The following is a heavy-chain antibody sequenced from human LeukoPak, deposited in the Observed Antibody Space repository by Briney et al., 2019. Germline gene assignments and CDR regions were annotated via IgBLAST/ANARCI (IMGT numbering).Heavy chain of an antibody. CDR3: ARDYYDSSGYTDY. D-gene: IGHD3-22*01. CDR2: ISSSSGTM. CDR1: GFTFSSYS. V-gene: IGHV3-48*04. Sequence: HPGGSLRLSCAASGFTFSSYSMNWVRQAPGKGLEWVSYISSSSGTMFYADSVKGRFTISRDNAKNSLYLQMNSLRAEDTAVYYCARDYYDSSGYTDYWGQGTLVTVSS. J-gene: IGHJ4*02.